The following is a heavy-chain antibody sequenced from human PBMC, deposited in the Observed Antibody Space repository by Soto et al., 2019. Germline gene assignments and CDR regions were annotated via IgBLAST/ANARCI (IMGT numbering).Heavy chain of an antibody. CDR3: VKGEYYYDSGAYYPFDY. V-gene: IGHV3-64D*06. CDR2: ISPNGDST. Sequence: LRLSCSASGFTFSIYAIHWVRQAPGKGLEYVSTISPNGDSTYYADSVKGRFAISRDNSKNTLYLQMSSLRAEDTAVYYCVKGEYYYDSGAYYPFDYWGQGTLVTVSS. D-gene: IGHD3-22*01. J-gene: IGHJ4*02. CDR1: GFTFSIYA.